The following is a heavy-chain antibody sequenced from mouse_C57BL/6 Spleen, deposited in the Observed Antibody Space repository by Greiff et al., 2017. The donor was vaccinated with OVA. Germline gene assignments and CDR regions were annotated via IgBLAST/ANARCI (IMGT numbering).Heavy chain of an antibody. Sequence: QVQLQQPGAELVKPGASVKLSCKASGYTFTSYWMHWVKQRPGRGLEWIGRIDPNSGGTKYNEKFKSKATLTVDKPSSTAYIQLSSLTSEDSAVYYCARYDYGRIYYAMDYWGQGTSVTVSS. CDR1: GYTFTSYW. J-gene: IGHJ4*01. CDR3: ARYDYGRIYYAMDY. V-gene: IGHV1-72*01. D-gene: IGHD2-4*01. CDR2: IDPNSGGT.